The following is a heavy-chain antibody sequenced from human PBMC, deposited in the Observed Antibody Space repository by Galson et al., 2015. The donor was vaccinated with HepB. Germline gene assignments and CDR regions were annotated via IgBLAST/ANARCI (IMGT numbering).Heavy chain of an antibody. CDR3: ASTRSSWYPYFDY. CDR2: IYSGGRA. J-gene: IGHJ4*02. V-gene: IGHV3-66*02. CDR1: GFTVSFNY. D-gene: IGHD6-13*01. Sequence: SLRLSCAASGFTVSFNYMSWVRLAPGKGLEWVSVIYSGGRAYYADSVKGRFTISRDNSKNTLYIQMNSLRAEDTAVYYCASTRSSWYPYFDYWGQGTLVTVSS.